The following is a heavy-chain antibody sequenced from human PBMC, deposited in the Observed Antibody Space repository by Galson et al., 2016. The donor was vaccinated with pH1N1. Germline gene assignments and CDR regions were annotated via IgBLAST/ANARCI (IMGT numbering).Heavy chain of an antibody. CDR2: NNPNSGDT. CDR3: ATGSGNSWFDP. V-gene: IGHV1-2*02. CDR1: GYSFIVHY. Sequence: SVKVSCKASGYSFIVHYMHWVRQAPGHGLEWMGWNNPNSGDTKYAQNFQGRVTLTRDTSINTAYMELSSLTSDDTAVYYCATGSGNSWFDPWGQGTLVTVSS. J-gene: IGHJ5*02. D-gene: IGHD3-10*01.